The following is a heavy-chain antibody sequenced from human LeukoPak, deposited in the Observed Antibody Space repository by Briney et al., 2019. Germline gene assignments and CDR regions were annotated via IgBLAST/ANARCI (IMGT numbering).Heavy chain of an antibody. V-gene: IGHV4-39*07. CDR2: IYYSGGN. Sequence: SETLSLTCTVSGGPISSSGYYWGWIRQPPGKGLEWIGSIYYSGGNYYNPSLNSRVTISVDTSKNQFSLRLSSVTAADTAVYYCARGPYYFDSWGPGTLVTVSS. CDR1: GGPISSSGYY. CDR3: ARGPYYFDS. J-gene: IGHJ4*02.